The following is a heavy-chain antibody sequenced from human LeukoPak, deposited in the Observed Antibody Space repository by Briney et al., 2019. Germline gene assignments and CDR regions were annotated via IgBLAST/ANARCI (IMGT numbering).Heavy chain of an antibody. Sequence: GGSLRLSCAASGFNFRDSGMHWVRQAPGKGLEWVAVMWNDGITGKYADSVRGRFSVSRDNSKNTVYLQMDSLRADDTSVYYCARDGSGWSSDYWAQGTLVTVSS. J-gene: IGHJ4*02. CDR3: ARDGSGWSSDY. CDR2: MWNDGITG. D-gene: IGHD6-19*01. V-gene: IGHV3-33*01. CDR1: GFNFRDSG.